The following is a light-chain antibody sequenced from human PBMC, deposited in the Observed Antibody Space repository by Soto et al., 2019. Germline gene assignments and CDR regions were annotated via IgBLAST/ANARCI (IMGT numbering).Light chain of an antibody. CDR1: QGISSY. V-gene: IGKV1-27*01. CDR3: QKYSSVIT. J-gene: IGKJ5*01. Sequence: DIQMTQSPSSLSASVGDRVTITCRASQGISSYLAWYQQKLGKVPKLLISAASTLQSGVPSRFSGSASGTDFTLTISSLQPEDVATYYCQKYSSVITFGQGTRLEIK. CDR2: AAS.